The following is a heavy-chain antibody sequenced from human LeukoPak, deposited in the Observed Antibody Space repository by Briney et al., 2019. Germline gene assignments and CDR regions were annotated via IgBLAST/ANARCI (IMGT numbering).Heavy chain of an antibody. CDR3: ARDGYSSGWYNWFDP. V-gene: IGHV1-3*01. J-gene: IGHJ5*02. D-gene: IGHD6-19*01. Sequence: GGSLRLSCAASGFTFSSYAMHWVRQAPGQRLEWMGWINAGNGNTKYSQKFQGRVTITRDTSASTAYMELSSLRSEDTAVYYCARDGYSSGWYNWFDPWGQGTLVTVSS. CDR2: INAGNGNT. CDR1: GFTFSSYA.